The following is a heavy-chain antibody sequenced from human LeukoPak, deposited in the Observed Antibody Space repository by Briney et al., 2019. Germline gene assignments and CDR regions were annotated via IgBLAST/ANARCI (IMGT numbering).Heavy chain of an antibody. Sequence: SETLSLTCTVSGGSISSYYWSWIRQPPGKGLEWIGYIYYSGSTNYNPSLKSRVTISVDTSKNQFSLKLSSVTAADTAVYYCARERMDTAIGGGDYWGQGTLVTVSS. CDR1: GGSISSYY. CDR3: ARERMDTAIGGGDY. CDR2: IYYSGST. J-gene: IGHJ4*02. V-gene: IGHV4-59*01. D-gene: IGHD5-18*01.